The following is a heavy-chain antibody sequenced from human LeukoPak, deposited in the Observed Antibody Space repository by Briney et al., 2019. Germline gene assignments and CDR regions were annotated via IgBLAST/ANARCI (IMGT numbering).Heavy chain of an antibody. CDR3: ARDAAEQLVPGSVDY. Sequence: GASVKVSCKASGYTFTSYGFTWVRQAPGQGLKWMGWISGYNGNTNYAQKLQGRVAMTTDTSTSTAYMELRSLRSDDAAVYYCARDAAEQLVPGSVDYWGQGTLVTVSS. CDR1: GYTFTSYG. D-gene: IGHD6-13*01. V-gene: IGHV1-18*01. J-gene: IGHJ4*02. CDR2: ISGYNGNT.